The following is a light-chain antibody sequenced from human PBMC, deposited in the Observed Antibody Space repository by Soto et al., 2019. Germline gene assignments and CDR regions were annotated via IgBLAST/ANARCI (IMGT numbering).Light chain of an antibody. Sequence: DIKMTQSPSSVSAYVGDRVTITCRASQGISSGLAWYQQKPGKAPNLLIYGASSLQRGVPSRFSGSGSGTDFTLTISRLQPEDSATYYCQQANSSPLTCGGGTNVEIK. CDR2: GAS. CDR1: QGISSG. CDR3: QQANSSPLT. V-gene: IGKV1D-12*01. J-gene: IGKJ4*01.